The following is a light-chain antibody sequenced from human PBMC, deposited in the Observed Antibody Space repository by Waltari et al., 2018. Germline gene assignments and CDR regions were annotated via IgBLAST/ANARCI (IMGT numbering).Light chain of an antibody. CDR2: YAS. V-gene: IGKV1-16*01. CDR1: QGISSY. CDR3: QQHNSSPYT. J-gene: IGKJ2*01. Sequence: DIQMTQSPSSLSASVGDTVTITCRASQGISSYLAWYQQKPGKAPRPLIYYASKLESGVPSRFSGSGSGTDFTLTISSLQPEDFATYLCQQHNSSPYTFGQGTKVEIK.